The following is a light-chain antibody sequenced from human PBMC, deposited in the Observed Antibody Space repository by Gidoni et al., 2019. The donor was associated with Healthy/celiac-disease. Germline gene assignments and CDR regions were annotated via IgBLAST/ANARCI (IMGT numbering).Light chain of an antibody. CDR3: QQYDSTPWT. V-gene: IGKV4-1*01. J-gene: IGKJ1*01. CDR2: WAS. CDR1: QSVLYSSNNKNY. Sequence: DIVMTQSPDSLAVSLGERATINCKSSQSVLYSSNNKNYLAWYQQKPGQPPKLLIYWASTRESGVPDRFSGSGSGTDCTLTISSRQAEDVAVYYWQQYDSTPWTFGQGTKVEIK.